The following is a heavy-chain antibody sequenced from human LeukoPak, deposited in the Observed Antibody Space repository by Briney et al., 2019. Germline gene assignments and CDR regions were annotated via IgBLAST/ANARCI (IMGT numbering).Heavy chain of an antibody. D-gene: IGHD3-22*01. J-gene: IGHJ4*02. CDR2: ISSSSSYI. V-gene: IGHV3-21*01. CDR1: GFTFSSNS. CDR3: ARETYYYDSSGYPSYYFDY. Sequence: PGGSLRLSCAASGFTFSSNSMNWVRQAPGKGLEWVSSISSSSSYIYYADSVKGRFTTSRDNAKNSLYLHMNSLRAEDTAVYHCARETYYYDSSGYPSYYFDYWGQGTLVTVSS.